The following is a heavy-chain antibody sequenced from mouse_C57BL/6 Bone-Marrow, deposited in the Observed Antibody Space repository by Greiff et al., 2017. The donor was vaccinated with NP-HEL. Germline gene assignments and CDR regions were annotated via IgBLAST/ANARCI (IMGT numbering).Heavy chain of an antibody. Sequence: EVKLQESGAELVRPGASVKLSCTASGFNIKDDYMHWVKQRPEQGLEWIGWIDPENGDTEYASKFQGKATITADTSSNTAYLQLSSLTSEDTAVYYCTPIHFDYWGQGTTLTVSS. V-gene: IGHV14-4*01. CDR1: GFNIKDDY. CDR3: TPIHFDY. J-gene: IGHJ2*01. CDR2: IDPENGDT.